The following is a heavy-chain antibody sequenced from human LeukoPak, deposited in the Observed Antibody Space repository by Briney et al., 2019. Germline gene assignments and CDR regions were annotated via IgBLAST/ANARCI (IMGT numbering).Heavy chain of an antibody. CDR1: GGSISSYY. D-gene: IGHD6-6*01. CDR2: ICTSGST. V-gene: IGHV4-4*07. J-gene: IGHJ6*03. CDR3: ARDRGSSSVGYYYMDV. Sequence: EXLSLTCTVSGGSISSYYWSWLRQPAGKGLEWIGRICTSGSTNYNPSLKSRGTMSVDTSKNQFSLKLSSVTAADTAVYYCARDRGSSSVGYYYMDVWGKGTTVTVSS.